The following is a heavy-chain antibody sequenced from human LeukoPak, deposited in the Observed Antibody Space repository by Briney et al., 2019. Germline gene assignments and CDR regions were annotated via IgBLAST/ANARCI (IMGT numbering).Heavy chain of an antibody. CDR3: VKPGYASSWFDY. J-gene: IGHJ4*02. Sequence: GGSLRLSCSASGFTFSTYTMHWVRQAPGKGLEYVSAISSNGGTTNYANSVKGRFTISRDNSKNTLYLLLNSLRTEDTAVYYCVKPGYASSWFDYWGQGALVTVSS. V-gene: IGHV3-64D*06. D-gene: IGHD6-13*01. CDR2: ISSNGGTT. CDR1: GFTFSTYT.